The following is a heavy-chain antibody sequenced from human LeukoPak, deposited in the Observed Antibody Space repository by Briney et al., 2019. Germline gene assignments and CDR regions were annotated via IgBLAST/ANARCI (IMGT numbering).Heavy chain of an antibody. CDR3: ASDYYDSSGYYGRLRD. D-gene: IGHD3-22*01. CDR1: GDSISSDIW. CDR2: INHSGST. J-gene: IGHJ4*02. V-gene: IGHV4-4*02. Sequence: SETLSLTCAVSGDSISSDIWWNWVRQPPGKGLEWIGEINHSGSTNYNPSLKSRVTISVDTSKNQFSLKLSSVTAADTAVYYCASDYYDSSGYYGRLRDWGQGTLVTVSS.